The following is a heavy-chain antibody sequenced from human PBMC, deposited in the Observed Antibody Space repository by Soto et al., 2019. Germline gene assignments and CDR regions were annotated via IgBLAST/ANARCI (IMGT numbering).Heavy chain of an antibody. D-gene: IGHD3-16*02. CDR2: IWYDGSNK. J-gene: IGHJ2*01. CDR1: GFTFSSYG. CDR3: ARDPGRYIADWYSDL. Sequence: QVQLVESGGGVVQPGRSLRLSCAASGFTFSSYGMHWVRQAPGKGLEWVAVIWYDGSNKYYADSVKGRFTISRDNSKNTLYLQMTSLSAEDTAVYYCARDPGRYIADWYSDLWGRGTLVTVSS. V-gene: IGHV3-33*01.